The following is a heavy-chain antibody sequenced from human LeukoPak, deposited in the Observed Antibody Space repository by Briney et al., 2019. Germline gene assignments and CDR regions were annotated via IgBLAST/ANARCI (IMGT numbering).Heavy chain of an antibody. Sequence: GGSLRLSCAASGNYWMHWVRQAPGKGLVWVSHINGDGSWTTYADSVKGRFTISKDNAKNTVYLQMNNLRAEDTAVYYCAHTVTPRYFQFWGQGTLVTVSS. V-gene: IGHV3-74*01. CDR3: AHTVTPRYFQF. J-gene: IGHJ1*01. CDR1: GNYW. CDR2: INGDGSWT. D-gene: IGHD4-17*01.